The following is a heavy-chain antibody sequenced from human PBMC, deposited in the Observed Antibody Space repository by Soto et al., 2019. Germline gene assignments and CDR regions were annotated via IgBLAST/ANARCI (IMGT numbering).Heavy chain of an antibody. D-gene: IGHD1-26*01. CDR3: ARGGSLYWYFDH. J-gene: IGHJ2*01. V-gene: IGHV1-3*01. Sequence: QVQLVQSGAEVKKPGASVKVSCKASGYTFTSYAMHWVRQAPGQRLEWMGWINAGNGNTKYSQKFQGRVTITRDTSASTAYMELSSLGSEDTAVYYCARGGSLYWYFDHWGRGTLVTVSS. CDR1: GYTFTSYA. CDR2: INAGNGNT.